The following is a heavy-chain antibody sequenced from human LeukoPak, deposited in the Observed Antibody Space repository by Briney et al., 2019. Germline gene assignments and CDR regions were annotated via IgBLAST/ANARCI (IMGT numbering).Heavy chain of an antibody. CDR2: IYTSGST. CDR3: ARLFRGVAPYYYYMDV. V-gene: IGHV4-4*09. J-gene: IGHJ6*03. Sequence: SETLSLTCTVSGGSISSYYWSWIRQPPGKGLEWIGYIYTSGSTNYNPSLKSRVTISVDTSKNQFSLKLSSVTAADTAVYYCARLFRGVAPYYYYMDVWGKGTTVTVSS. D-gene: IGHD3-10*01. CDR1: GGSISSYY.